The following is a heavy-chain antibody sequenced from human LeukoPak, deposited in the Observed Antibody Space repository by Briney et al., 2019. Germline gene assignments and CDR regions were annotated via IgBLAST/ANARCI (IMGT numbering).Heavy chain of an antibody. CDR3: ARGRYCSGGSCIAPYYYYYMDV. J-gene: IGHJ6*03. Sequence: SETLSLTCTVSGGSISSYYWSWIRQPAGKGLEWIGRIYTSGSTNYNPSLKSRVTMSVDTSKNQFSLKLSSVTAADTAVYYCARGRYCSGGSCIAPYYYYYMDVWGKGTTVTVSS. CDR1: GGSISSYY. D-gene: IGHD2-15*01. CDR2: IYTSGST. V-gene: IGHV4-4*07.